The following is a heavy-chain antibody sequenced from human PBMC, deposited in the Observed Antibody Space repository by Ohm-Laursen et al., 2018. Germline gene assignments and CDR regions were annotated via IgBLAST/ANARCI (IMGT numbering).Heavy chain of an antibody. Sequence: GTLSLTCFVSDAAFRRDYWTWIRQFPGREMEWIGYIHYDERTVYNPSLRSRLTMSIDTSKKQFSLGLTSATAADTAIYYCARLPDHSGWPFDYWGQGTLVTVSS. D-gene: IGHD6-19*01. CDR1: DAAFRRDY. V-gene: IGHV4-59*12. CDR3: ARLPDHSGWPFDY. CDR2: IHYDERT. J-gene: IGHJ4*02.